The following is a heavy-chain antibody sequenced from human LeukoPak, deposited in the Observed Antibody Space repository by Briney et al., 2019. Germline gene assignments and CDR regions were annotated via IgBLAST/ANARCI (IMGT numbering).Heavy chain of an antibody. D-gene: IGHD2-2*01. Sequence: GASVKVSCKASGYTFTSYGISWVRQAPGQGLEWMGWISAYNGNTNYAQKLQGRVTMTTDTSTSTAYMELRSLRSDDTAVYYCARDPRVDQLPPPYNWFDPWGQGTLVTVSS. J-gene: IGHJ5*02. V-gene: IGHV1-18*01. CDR3: ARDPRVDQLPPPYNWFDP. CDR2: ISAYNGNT. CDR1: GYTFTSYG.